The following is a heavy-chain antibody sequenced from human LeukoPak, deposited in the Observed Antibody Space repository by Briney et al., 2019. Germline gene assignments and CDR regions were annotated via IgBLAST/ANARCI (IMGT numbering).Heavy chain of an antibody. CDR3: ARLGYCSSTSCYFFDY. Sequence: SETLSLTCTVSGGSISSYYWSWIRQPPGKGLEGIGYIYYSGSTNYNPSLKSRVTISVDTSKNQFSLKLSSVTAADTAVYYCARLGYCSSTSCYFFDYWGQGTLVTVSS. V-gene: IGHV4-59*08. CDR1: GGSISSYY. CDR2: IYYSGST. D-gene: IGHD2-2*01. J-gene: IGHJ4*02.